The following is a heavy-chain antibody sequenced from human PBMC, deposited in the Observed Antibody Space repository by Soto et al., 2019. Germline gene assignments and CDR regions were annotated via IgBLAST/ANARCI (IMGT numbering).Heavy chain of an antibody. CDR2: IHGGTGNT. D-gene: IGHD3-10*01. CDR3: ARKQAGVPIGWAYALDI. J-gene: IGHJ3*02. CDR1: GYTFSNNA. V-gene: IGHV1-3*01. Sequence: QVQLVQSGAEVKKPGASVKVSCKASGYTFSNNAIMWLRQAPGQRPEWMGYIHGGTGNTKYSENLQGRITITRDTYASTVYMELSSLRSEDTALYYCARKQAGVPIGWAYALDIWGKGTKVTVSS.